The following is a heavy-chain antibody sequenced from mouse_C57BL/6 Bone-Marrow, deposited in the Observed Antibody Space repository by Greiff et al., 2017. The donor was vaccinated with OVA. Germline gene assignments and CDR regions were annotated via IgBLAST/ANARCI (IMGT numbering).Heavy chain of an antibody. J-gene: IGHJ2*01. V-gene: IGHV1-59*01. Sequence: VQLQQPGAELVRPGTSVKLSCKASGYTFTSYWMHWVKQRPGQGLEWIGVIDPSDSYTNYNQKFKGKATLTVDTSSSTAYMQLSSLTSEDSAVYYCARLPFYDGNYEDYWGQGTTLTVSS. D-gene: IGHD2-1*01. CDR1: GYTFTSYW. CDR2: IDPSDSYT. CDR3: ARLPFYDGNYEDY.